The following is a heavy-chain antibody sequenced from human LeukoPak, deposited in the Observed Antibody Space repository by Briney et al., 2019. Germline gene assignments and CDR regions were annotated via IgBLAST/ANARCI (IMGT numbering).Heavy chain of an antibody. V-gene: IGHV3-13*01. J-gene: IGHJ6*03. Sequence: GGSLRLSCAASGFTFSSFVMHWVRPPTGQGLEWVSTIGTASDTYYPGSVEGRFTLTRDNDKKSLYLQMNSLTAGDAAVYYCARGPPRGKYYYMDVWGKGTTVTVSS. D-gene: IGHD1-1*01. CDR3: ARGPPRGKYYYMDV. CDR1: GFTFSSFV. CDR2: IGTASDT.